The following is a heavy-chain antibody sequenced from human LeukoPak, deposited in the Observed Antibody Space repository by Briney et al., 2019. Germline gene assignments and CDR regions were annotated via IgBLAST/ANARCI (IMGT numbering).Heavy chain of an antibody. J-gene: IGHJ6*03. CDR3: AREGGSGSYYYSYCMDV. D-gene: IGHD3-10*01. CDR1: GYSISSGDY. Sequence: PSETLSLTCTVSGYSISSGDYWGWIRQPPGKVLEGIWSIYHSGSTYYNPSLKSRFTISVDTSKNQFYLKLSSATAADTAVYYCAREGGSGSYYYSYCMDVWGKGTPVTVSS. V-gene: IGHV4-38-2*02. CDR2: IYHSGST.